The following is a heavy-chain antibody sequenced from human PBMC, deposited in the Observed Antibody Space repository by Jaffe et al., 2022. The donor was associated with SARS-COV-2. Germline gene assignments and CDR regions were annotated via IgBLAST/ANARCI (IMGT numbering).Heavy chain of an antibody. D-gene: IGHD3-22*01. Sequence: EVQLLESGGGLVQPGGSLRLSCAASGFTFSSYAMSWVRQAPGKGLEWVSAISGSGGSTYYADSVKGRFTISRDNSKNTLYLQMNSLRAEDTAVYYCANLGRATFTKPYYDSSGYYPRGYWGQGTLVTVSS. V-gene: IGHV3-23*01. CDR2: ISGSGGST. CDR1: GFTFSSYA. J-gene: IGHJ4*02. CDR3: ANLGRATFTKPYYDSSGYYPRGY.